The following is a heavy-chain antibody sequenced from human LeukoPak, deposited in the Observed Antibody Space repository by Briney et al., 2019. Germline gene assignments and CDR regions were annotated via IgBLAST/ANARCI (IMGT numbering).Heavy chain of an antibody. D-gene: IGHD3-10*01. CDR2: ISGSGGST. V-gene: IGHV3-23*01. CDR3: AKDYYGSGSYYNPFGY. J-gene: IGHJ4*02. Sequence: GGSLRLSCAASGFTFGSYAMSWVRQAPGKGLEWVSAISGSGGSTYYADSVKGRFTISRDNSKNTLYLQMNSLRAEDTAVYYCAKDYYGSGSYYNPFGYWGQGTLVTVSS. CDR1: GFTFGSYA.